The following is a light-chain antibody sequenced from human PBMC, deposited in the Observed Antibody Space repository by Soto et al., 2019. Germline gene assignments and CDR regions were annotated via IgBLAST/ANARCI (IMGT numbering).Light chain of an antibody. J-gene: IGKJ4*01. V-gene: IGKV3-15*01. CDR3: QQYLTWLT. CDR2: GAS. CDR1: QSVSSN. Sequence: EIVMTQSPATLSVSPGERATLSCRASQSVSSNLVWYQQKPGQAPRLLIYGASTRATGIPARFSGSGSGTQFTLTPSCLQSEDFAVYYCQQYLTWLTFGGPNKVQIK.